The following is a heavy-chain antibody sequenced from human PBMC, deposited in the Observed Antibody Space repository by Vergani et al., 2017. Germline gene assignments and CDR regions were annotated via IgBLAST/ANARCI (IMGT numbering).Heavy chain of an antibody. CDR2: ISSSSIYI. CDR1: GFTFSSYN. Sequence: EVQLVESGGGLVKPGGSLRLSCAASGFTFSSYNMNWVRQAPGKGLEWVSSISSSSIYIYYADSGKGRFTISRDNAKNSLYLQMNSLRVEDTAVYYCARDVLTTDYYSYYGMDVWGQGTTVTVSS. J-gene: IGHJ6*02. D-gene: IGHD4-17*01. V-gene: IGHV3-21*01. CDR3: ARDVLTTDYYSYYGMDV.